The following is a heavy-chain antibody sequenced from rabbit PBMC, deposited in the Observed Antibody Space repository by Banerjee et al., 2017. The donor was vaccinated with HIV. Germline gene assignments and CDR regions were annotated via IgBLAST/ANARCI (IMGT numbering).Heavy chain of an antibody. V-gene: IGHV1S45*01. CDR2: IYASSSGST. CDR3: ARQDADSDRDGAWDL. D-gene: IGHD2-1*01. J-gene: IGHJ4*01. CDR1: GCSFSSSNW. Sequence: QLLESGGGVVEPGAALPLTCTASGCSFSSSNWICWVGRPPGKGLEWIVCIYASSSGSTYYASWAKDRFTISKTSSTTVTLQMTSRTAADTATYFCARQDADSDRDGAWDLWGPGTLVTVS.